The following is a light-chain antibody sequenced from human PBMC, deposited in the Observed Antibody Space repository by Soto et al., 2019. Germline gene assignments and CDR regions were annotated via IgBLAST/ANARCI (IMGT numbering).Light chain of an antibody. V-gene: IGKV3-20*01. J-gene: IGKJ1*01. CDR1: QSVSNNY. CDR2: GAS. Sequence: EIVLTQSPGTLSLSPVGRSTLSCRASQSVSNNYLAWYQQKPGQAPRLLIYGASNRATGIPDRFSGSGSGTDFTLTISRLEPEDFAVYYCQQYGSSGTFGQGTKVDI. CDR3: QQYGSSGT.